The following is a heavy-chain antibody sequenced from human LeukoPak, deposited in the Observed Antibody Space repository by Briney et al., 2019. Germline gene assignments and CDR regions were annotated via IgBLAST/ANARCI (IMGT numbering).Heavy chain of an antibody. CDR1: GFAFSDYY. Sequence: GGSLRLSCAASGFAFSDYYMTWIRQAPGKGLEWVSYISSGSSYTNYGDAVKGRFTISRDNGKTALSLQMNSLRAEDTAVYYCVVHSATSCYWGQGTLVTVSS. CDR3: VVHSATSCY. V-gene: IGHV3-11*06. J-gene: IGHJ4*02. CDR2: ISSGSSYT. D-gene: IGHD1-26*01.